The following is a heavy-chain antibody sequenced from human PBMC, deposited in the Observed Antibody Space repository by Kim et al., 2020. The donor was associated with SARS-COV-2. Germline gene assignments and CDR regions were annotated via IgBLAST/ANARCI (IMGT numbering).Heavy chain of an antibody. V-gene: IGHV3-53*01. Sequence: GGSLRLSCVVSGFTVSSYYMPWVRQAPGKGLECVSVIHSGGSTYYSDSVKGRFSIYRDTSRRTLFLVMNNLRADDTALYYCTRGGSYELLGVGDQWGQGTMVTVAS. CDR3: TRGGSYELLGVGDQ. D-gene: IGHD3-10*01. CDR2: IHSGGST. CDR1: GFTVSSYY. J-gene: IGHJ4*02.